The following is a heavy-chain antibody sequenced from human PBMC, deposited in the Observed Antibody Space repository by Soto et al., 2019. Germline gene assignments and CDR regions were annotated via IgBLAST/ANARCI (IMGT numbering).Heavy chain of an antibody. D-gene: IGHD1-7*01. V-gene: IGHV1-2*04. Sequence: GASVKVSCKASGYTFTGYYMHWVRQAPGQGLEWMGWINPNSGGTNYAQKFQGWVTMTRDTSISTAYMELSRLRSDDTAVYYCARDRKAVTGGTTTTSRFDPWGQGTLVTVSS. CDR2: INPNSGGT. CDR3: ARDRKAVTGGTTTTSRFDP. CDR1: GYTFTGYY. J-gene: IGHJ5*02.